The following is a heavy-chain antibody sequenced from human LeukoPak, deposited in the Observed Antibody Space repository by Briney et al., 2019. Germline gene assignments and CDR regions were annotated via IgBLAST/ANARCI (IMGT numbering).Heavy chain of an antibody. CDR1: GLAVTTEW. Sequence: GGSLRLSRAATGLAVTTEWMHWVRQAPGKGLVWVSGVNRDGSIRNYADSVKGRFTISRDDAKKTLYLQMNSLRDEDTALYYCTSALNINIHYWGQGTLVTVSS. D-gene: IGHD1/OR15-1a*01. V-gene: IGHV3-74*01. CDR2: VNRDGSIR. J-gene: IGHJ4*02. CDR3: TSALNINIHY.